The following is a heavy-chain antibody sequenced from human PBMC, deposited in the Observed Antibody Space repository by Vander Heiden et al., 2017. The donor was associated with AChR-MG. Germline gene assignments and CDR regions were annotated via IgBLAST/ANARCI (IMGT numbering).Heavy chain of an antibody. V-gene: IGHV3-15*01. CDR2: IKSKTDGGTT. J-gene: IGHJ4*02. CDR1: GFIFSNAW. Sequence: EVQLVESGGGLVKPGGSLRLSCAASGFIFSNAWLSWVRQAPGKGLEWVGRIKSKTDGGTTDYAAPVKGRFTISRDDSKNTLYLQMNSLKTEDTAVYYCTTVEWLLPSLDYWGQGTLVTVSS. D-gene: IGHD3-3*01. CDR3: TTVEWLLPSLDY.